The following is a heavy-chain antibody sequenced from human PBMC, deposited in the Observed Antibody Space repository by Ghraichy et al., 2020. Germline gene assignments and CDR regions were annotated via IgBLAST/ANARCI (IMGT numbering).Heavy chain of an antibody. CDR3: AHRRRFCTTTTCPMFDY. J-gene: IGHJ4*02. CDR1: GFSLTTGGVV. Sequence: SGPTLVKPPQTLTLTCTFSGFSLTTGGVVVGWIRQPPGKALEWFATIYWNDDKRFNPSLKSSLTINKDTSRNQVVLTMTNMDPADTATYFCAHRRRFCTTTTCPMFDYWGQGALVTVSS. V-gene: IGHV2-5*01. D-gene: IGHD1-26*01. CDR2: IYWNDDK.